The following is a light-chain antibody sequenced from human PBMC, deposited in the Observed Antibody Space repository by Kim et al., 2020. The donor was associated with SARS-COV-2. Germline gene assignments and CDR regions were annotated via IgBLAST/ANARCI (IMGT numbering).Light chain of an antibody. CDR3: QQYGSSPLIT. Sequence: PGERATLSCRASQRVSSSYVAWYQQKPGQAPRLLIYGASSRATGIPDRFSGSGSGTDFTLTISRPEPEDFAVYYCQQYGSSPLITFGQGTRLEIK. CDR1: QRVSSSY. J-gene: IGKJ5*01. CDR2: GAS. V-gene: IGKV3-20*01.